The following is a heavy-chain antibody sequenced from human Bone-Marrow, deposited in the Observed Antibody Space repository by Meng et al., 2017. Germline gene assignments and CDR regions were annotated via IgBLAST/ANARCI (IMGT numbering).Heavy chain of an antibody. V-gene: IGHV1-2*07. J-gene: IGHJ4*02. CDR1: GYNFIGYW. D-gene: IGHD3-3*01. CDR3: AILEGG. Sequence: QVQLVQSGTEVKEPGASGKVSCKPSGYNFIGYWVYWVRQAPGQGLQWIGWISPHDGGTNYAHEFLGRVTVTRDMSTSTVYMDTSRLTYDDTAIYYCAILEGGWGQGTLVTVSS. CDR2: ISPHDGGT.